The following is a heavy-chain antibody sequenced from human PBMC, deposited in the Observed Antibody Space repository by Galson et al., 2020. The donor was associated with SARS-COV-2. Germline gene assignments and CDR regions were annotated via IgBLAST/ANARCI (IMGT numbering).Heavy chain of an antibody. Sequence: QLGESLKISCAASGFTFSSYGIHWVRQAPGKGLEWVAVIWYDGSNKYYADSVKGRFTISRDNSKNTLYLQMNSLRAEDTAVYYCAKDGGLGYYMDVWGKGTTVTVSS. CDR3: AKDGGLGYYMDV. CDR1: GFTFSSYG. CDR2: IWYDGSNK. V-gene: IGHV3-33*06. J-gene: IGHJ6*03. D-gene: IGHD3-10*01.